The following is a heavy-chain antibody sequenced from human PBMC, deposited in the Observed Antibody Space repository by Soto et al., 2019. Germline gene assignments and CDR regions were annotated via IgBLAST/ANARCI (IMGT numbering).Heavy chain of an antibody. CDR1: GGSFSGYY. V-gene: IGHV4-34*01. D-gene: IGHD2-21*01. CDR2: INHSGST. J-gene: IGHJ6*02. Sequence: KSSETLSLTCAVYGGSFSGYYWSWIRQPPGKGLEWIGEINHSGSTNYNPSLKSRVTISVDTSKNQFSLKLSSVTAADTAVYYCARVVLVRMDVWGQGTTVTVSS. CDR3: ARVVLVRMDV.